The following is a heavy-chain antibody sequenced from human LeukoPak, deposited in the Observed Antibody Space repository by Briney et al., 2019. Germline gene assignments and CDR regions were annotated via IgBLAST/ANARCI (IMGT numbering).Heavy chain of an antibody. CDR2: ISGSGGST. CDR3: ARDLMGIAYRGAFYY. V-gene: IGHV3-23*01. Sequence: GGTLRLSCAASGFTFSSYPMSWVRQAPGRGLEWVSAISGSGGSTYYADSVKGRFTISRDNSKNTLYLQMNSLRAEDRAVYYCARDLMGIAYRGAFYYWGQGTLVTVSS. J-gene: IGHJ4*02. D-gene: IGHD6-13*01. CDR1: GFTFSSYP.